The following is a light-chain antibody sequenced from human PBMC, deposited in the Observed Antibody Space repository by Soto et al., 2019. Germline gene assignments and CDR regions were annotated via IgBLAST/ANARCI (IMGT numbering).Light chain of an antibody. CDR2: RNN. V-gene: IGLV1-47*01. CDR3: AAWDDSLKSVV. CDR1: SSNIGSNY. Sequence: QSVLTQPPSASGAPGQRVTISCSGASSNIGSNYVYWYQQFPGTAPKLLILRNNQRPSGVPDRFSGSKSGTSASLAISGLRSEDEADYHCAAWDDSLKSVVFGGGTKLTVL. J-gene: IGLJ2*01.